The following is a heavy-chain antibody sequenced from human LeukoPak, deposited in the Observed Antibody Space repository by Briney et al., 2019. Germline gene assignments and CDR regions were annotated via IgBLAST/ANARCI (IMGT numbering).Heavy chain of an antibody. CDR3: ASELGYGWVSYSDY. J-gene: IGHJ4*02. Sequence: GGSLRLSCAASGFTFSSYSMNWVRQAPGKGLEWVSYISSSSSTIYYADSVKGRFTISRDNAKNSLYLQMNSLRAEDTAVYYCASELGYGWVSYSDYWGQGTLVTVSS. CDR1: GFTFSSYS. D-gene: IGHD5-18*01. CDR2: ISSSSSTI. V-gene: IGHV3-48*01.